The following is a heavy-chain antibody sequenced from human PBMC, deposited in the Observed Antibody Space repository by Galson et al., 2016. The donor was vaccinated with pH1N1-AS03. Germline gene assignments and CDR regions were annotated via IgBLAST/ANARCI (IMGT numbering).Heavy chain of an antibody. CDR1: GGTFSTYG. CDR2: IITIFGTT. D-gene: IGHD3-3*01. J-gene: IGHJ3*02. CDR3: ARDANYDFWSGHDAFDI. Sequence: SVKVSCKASGGTFSTYGISWVRQATGQGLEWMGGIITIFGTTNYAQKFQGKVTITADESASTAYMELSSLRSEDTAVYYCARDANYDFWSGHDAFDIWGQGTMVTVSS. V-gene: IGHV1-69*13.